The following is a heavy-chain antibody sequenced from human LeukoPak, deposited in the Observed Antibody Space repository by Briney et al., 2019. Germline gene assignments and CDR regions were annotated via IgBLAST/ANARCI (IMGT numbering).Heavy chain of an antibody. Sequence: GGSLRLSCAASGFTFSSYGMHWVRQASGKGLEWVAVISYDGSNKYYADSVKGRFTISRDNSKNTLYLQMNSLRAEDTAVYYCAKDYGANDAFDYWGQGTLVTVSS. CDR3: AKDYGANDAFDY. CDR1: GFTFSSYG. V-gene: IGHV3-30*18. CDR2: ISYDGSNK. D-gene: IGHD4-17*01. J-gene: IGHJ4*02.